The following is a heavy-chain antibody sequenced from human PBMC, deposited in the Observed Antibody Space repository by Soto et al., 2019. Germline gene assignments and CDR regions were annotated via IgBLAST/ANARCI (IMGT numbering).Heavy chain of an antibody. CDR1: GYTFTGYY. Sequence: ASVKVSCKASGYTFTGYYMHWVRQAPGQGLEWMGWINPNSGGTNYAQKFQGWVTMTRDMSISTAYMELSRLRSDDTAVYYCARVSSVEMATIYFDYWGQGTLVTVSS. J-gene: IGHJ4*02. V-gene: IGHV1-2*04. CDR2: INPNSGGT. CDR3: ARVSSVEMATIYFDY. D-gene: IGHD5-12*01.